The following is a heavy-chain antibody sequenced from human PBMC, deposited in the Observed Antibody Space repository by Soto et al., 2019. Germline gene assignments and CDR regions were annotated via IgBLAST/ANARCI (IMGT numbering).Heavy chain of an antibody. CDR1: GHSISSSNYY. CDR3: ARLGYGPRWYFDY. V-gene: IGHV4-39*01. Sequence: SETLSLTCTVSGHSISSSNYYWGWIRQPPGKGLEWIGSIFYSGFTYYNPSLKSRVTISVDTSKSQFSLNLRSVTAADMAVYYCARLGYGPRWYFDYWGQGTLVTVSS. D-gene: IGHD5-12*01. CDR2: IFYSGFT. J-gene: IGHJ4*02.